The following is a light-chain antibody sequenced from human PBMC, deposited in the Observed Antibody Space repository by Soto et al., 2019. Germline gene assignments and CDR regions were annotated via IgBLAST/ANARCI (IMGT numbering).Light chain of an antibody. CDR1: QSVSNN. J-gene: IGKJ5*01. V-gene: IGKV3-15*01. CDR3: QQCSVWPRT. Sequence: VLTQSPATLPMSPRERATLSCRASQSVSNNYLARYQQRPGQAPRLLIYGASTRATGIPARFSGSGSGTEFTLTISSLQSEDFAVYYCQQCSVWPRTFGQGTRLEIK. CDR2: GAS.